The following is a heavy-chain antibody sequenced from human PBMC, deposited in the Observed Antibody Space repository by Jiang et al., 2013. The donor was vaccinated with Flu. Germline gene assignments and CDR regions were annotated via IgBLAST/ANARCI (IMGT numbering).Heavy chain of an antibody. CDR1: GFDFSDHF. CDR2: ISGSGSDT. V-gene: IGHV3-11*05. D-gene: IGHD5-24*01. CDR3: ARDLYNNYYFDY. J-gene: IGHJ4*02. Sequence: GLVKPGGSLRLSCEASGFDFSDHFMAWLRQTPGKGLDWVAYISGSGSDTFYADSVRGRFTISRDNSGNSLLLQMTNMRAEDTALYFCARDLYNNYYFDYWGLGTHVAVSS.